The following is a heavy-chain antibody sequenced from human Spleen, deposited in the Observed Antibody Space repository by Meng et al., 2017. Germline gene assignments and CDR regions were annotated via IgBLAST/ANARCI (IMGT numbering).Heavy chain of an antibody. CDR2: IIPILGIA. CDR1: GGTFSSYT. V-gene: IGHV1-69*08. Sequence: QVQLVESGAEGKKPGSSGKVSCKASGGTFSSYTISWVRQAPGQGLEWMGRIIPILGIANYAQKFQGRVTITADKSTSTAYMELSSLRSEDTAVYYCARDDTAMVHFDYWGQGTLVTVSS. CDR3: ARDDTAMVHFDY. D-gene: IGHD5-18*01. J-gene: IGHJ4*02.